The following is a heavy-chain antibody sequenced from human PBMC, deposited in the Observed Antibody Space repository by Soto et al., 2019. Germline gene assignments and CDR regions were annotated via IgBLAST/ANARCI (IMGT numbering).Heavy chain of an antibody. J-gene: IGHJ6*02. D-gene: IGHD1-26*01. CDR2: IHHSGSI. CDR1: GGSISSDYYH. CDR3: SREADGADSSDV. V-gene: IGHV4-30-4*08. Sequence: SETLSLTCTVSGGSISSDYYHWTWIRQSPGKGLEWIGYIHHSGSILYNPSLKSRVTISVDTSKNQFSLHLSSVTAADTAVYFCSREADGADSSDVWGQGTTVTVSS.